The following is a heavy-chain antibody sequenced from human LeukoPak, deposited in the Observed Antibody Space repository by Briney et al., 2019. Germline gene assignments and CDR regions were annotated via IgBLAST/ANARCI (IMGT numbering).Heavy chain of an antibody. CDR1: GFTFSSYS. Sequence: GGSLRLSCAASGFTFSSYSMNWVRQAPGKGLEWVSPISSSSYIYYADSVKGRFTISRDNAKNSLYLQMNSLRAEDTAVYYCARDLSITIFGVVLDYWGQGTLVTVSS. J-gene: IGHJ4*02. D-gene: IGHD3-3*01. V-gene: IGHV3-21*01. CDR2: ISSSSYI. CDR3: ARDLSITIFGVVLDY.